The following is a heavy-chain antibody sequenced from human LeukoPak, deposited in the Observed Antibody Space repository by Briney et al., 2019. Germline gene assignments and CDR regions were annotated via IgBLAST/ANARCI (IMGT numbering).Heavy chain of an antibody. V-gene: IGHV1-2*02. CDR1: GYTFTGYF. D-gene: IGHD3-22*01. J-gene: IGHJ4*02. CDR3: ARDERYDSSGYPFDC. CDR2: INPNSGDA. Sequence: ASLKVSCKASGYTFTGYFMHWVRQAPGQGLEWMGWINPNSGDANYAQKFQGRVTMTRDTSISTAYMELSRLRSDDTAVYYCARDERYDSSGYPFDCWGQGTLVTVSS.